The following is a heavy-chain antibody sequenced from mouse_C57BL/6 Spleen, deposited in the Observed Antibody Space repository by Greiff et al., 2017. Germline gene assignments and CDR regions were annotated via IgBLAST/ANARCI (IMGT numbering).Heavy chain of an antibody. J-gene: IGHJ3*01. V-gene: IGHV1-55*01. Sequence: QVQLQQPGAELVKPGASVKMSCKASGYTFPSYWITWVKQRPGQGLEWIGDLYPGSGRTNYNEKFKSKATLTVDTSSSPAYMQLSSLTSEDSAVYYCARSRNDGWFAYWGQGTLVTVSA. CDR2: LYPGSGRT. CDR3: ARSRNDGWFAY. CDR1: GYTFPSYW. D-gene: IGHD2-3*01.